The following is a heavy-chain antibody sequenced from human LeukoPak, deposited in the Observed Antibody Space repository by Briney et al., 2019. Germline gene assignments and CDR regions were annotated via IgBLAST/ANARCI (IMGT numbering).Heavy chain of an antibody. CDR2: ISYTGST. J-gene: IGHJ4*02. CDR1: GGSISSYY. Sequence: SETLSLTCTVSGGSISSYYWSWIRQPPGKGLEWIGYISYTGSTNYNPSLQSRVTISVDTSKNQFSLKLSPVTAADTAVYYCARDQGLNFDYWGQGTLVTVSS. CDR3: ARDQGLNFDY. V-gene: IGHV4-59*01. D-gene: IGHD6-19*01.